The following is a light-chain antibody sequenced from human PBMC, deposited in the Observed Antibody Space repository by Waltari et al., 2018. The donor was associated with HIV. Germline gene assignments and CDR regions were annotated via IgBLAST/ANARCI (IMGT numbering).Light chain of an antibody. CDR1: QSLVYSDGNTY. V-gene: IGKV2-30*01. CDR2: KVS. J-gene: IGKJ2*01. CDR3: MQATHWPRYT. Sequence: DVVMTQSPLSLPVTLGQPASISCRSSQSLVYSDGNTYLSWFHQRPGQSPRRLIYKVSNRDSGVPYRFSGSGSGTDFTLKISRVEADDLVIYYCMQATHWPRYTFGQGTKLEIK.